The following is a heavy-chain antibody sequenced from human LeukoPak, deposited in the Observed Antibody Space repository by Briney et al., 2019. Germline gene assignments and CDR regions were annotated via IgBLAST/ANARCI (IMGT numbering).Heavy chain of an antibody. CDR2: IWYDGSNK. J-gene: IGHJ6*04. CDR1: GFTLSSTG. D-gene: IGHD2-21*02. V-gene: IGHV3-33*01. Sequence: GGSLRFSCAAPGFTLSSTGTHWVRQAPGKGLEGVAVIWYDGSNKYYAHSVKARFSISRENSKNTLYLQMNSVRAEDTAVYYCARDREYCGGDCYSNYYYGMDVWGKGTTVTVSS. CDR3: ARDREYCGGDCYSNYYYGMDV.